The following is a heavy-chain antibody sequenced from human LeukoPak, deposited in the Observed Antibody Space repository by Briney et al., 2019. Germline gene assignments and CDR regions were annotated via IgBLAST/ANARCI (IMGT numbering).Heavy chain of an antibody. CDR3: ARDLRRDGVNWPYFDY. V-gene: IGHV3-11*04. Sequence: GGSLRLSCAASGFTFSDYYMSWVRRAPGKGLEWLANINGYGNTIYYADSVKGRFTISRNNAKNSLYLQMNSLRAEDTAVYYCARDLRRDGVNWPYFDYWGQGTLVTVSS. J-gene: IGHJ4*02. CDR1: GFTFSDYY. D-gene: IGHD5-24*01. CDR2: INGYGNTI.